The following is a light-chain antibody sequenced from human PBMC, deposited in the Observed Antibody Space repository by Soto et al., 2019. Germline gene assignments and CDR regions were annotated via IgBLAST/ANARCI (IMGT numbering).Light chain of an antibody. Sequence: QSVLTQPAPVSGSPGQSITISCTGTSSDVGGYNYVSWYQQHPGKAPKLIIYDVSNRPSGISNRFSGSKSGNTASLTISGLQAEDDADYYCSSYTSSSTYVFGSGTKLTVL. CDR2: DVS. CDR3: SSYTSSSTYV. CDR1: SSDVGGYNY. V-gene: IGLV2-14*01. J-gene: IGLJ1*01.